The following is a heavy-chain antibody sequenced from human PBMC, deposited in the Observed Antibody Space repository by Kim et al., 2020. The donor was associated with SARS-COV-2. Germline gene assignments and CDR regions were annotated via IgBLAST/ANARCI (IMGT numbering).Heavy chain of an antibody. V-gene: IGHV1-69*04. D-gene: IGHD6-13*01. J-gene: IGHJ4*02. CDR3: ARGLAAAGHPLFDY. Sequence: QNVQGRVTITADKSTSTAYMELSSLGSEDTAVYYCARGLAAAGHPLFDYWGQGTLVTVSS.